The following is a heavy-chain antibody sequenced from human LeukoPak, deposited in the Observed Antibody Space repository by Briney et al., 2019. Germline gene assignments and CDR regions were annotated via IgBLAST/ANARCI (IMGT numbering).Heavy chain of an antibody. D-gene: IGHD6-6*01. CDR1: RGSISSYY. CDR2: IYYSGSP. CDR3: ARGLTSYSRSSYWFDP. V-gene: IGHV4-59*01. J-gene: IGHJ5*02. Sequence: SETLSLTCAVSRGSISSYYWSWIRQPPGKGLEWIGYIYYSGSPNYNPSLRSRVTISVDTSKNQFSLKLSSVTAAYTAICYCARGLTSYSRSSYWFDPWGQGTLVTVSS.